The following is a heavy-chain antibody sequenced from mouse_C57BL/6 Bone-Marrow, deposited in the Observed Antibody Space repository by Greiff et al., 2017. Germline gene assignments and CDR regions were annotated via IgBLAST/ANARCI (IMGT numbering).Heavy chain of an antibody. J-gene: IGHJ4*01. CDR2: INPNNGGT. CDR3: ARSRRYYAMDY. CDR1: GYTFTDYY. V-gene: IGHV1-26*01. D-gene: IGHD3-2*02. Sequence: VQLQQSGPELVKPGASVKISCKASGYTFTDYYMNWVKQSHGKSLEWIGDINPNNGGTRYNQKFKGKATLPVDKSSSTAYMELRSLTSEDSAVYCCARSRRYYAMDYWGQGTSVTVSS.